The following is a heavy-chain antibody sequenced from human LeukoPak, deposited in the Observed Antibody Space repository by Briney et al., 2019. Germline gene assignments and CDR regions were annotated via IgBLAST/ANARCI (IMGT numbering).Heavy chain of an antibody. V-gene: IGHV3-30*18. Sequence: TGGSLRLSCAASGFTFSSYGIHWVRQAPGKGLEWVAVISYDGSNKYYADSVKGRFTISRDNSKNTLYLQMNSLRAEDTAIYHCAKKKGSQYYYGMDVWGQGTTVTVSS. CDR3: AKKKGSQYYYGMDV. CDR1: GFTFSSYG. D-gene: IGHD1-26*01. CDR2: ISYDGSNK. J-gene: IGHJ6*02.